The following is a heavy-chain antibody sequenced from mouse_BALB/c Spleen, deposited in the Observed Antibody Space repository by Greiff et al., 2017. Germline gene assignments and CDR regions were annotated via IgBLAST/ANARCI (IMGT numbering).Heavy chain of an antibody. CDR3: ARGPNFAY. CDR2: ISSGGST. V-gene: IGHV5-6-5*01. CDR1: GFTFSSYA. Sequence: EVMLVESGGGLVKPGGSLKLSCAASGFTFSSYAMAWVRQTPEKRLEWVASISSGGSTYYPDSVKGRFTISRDNARNILYLQMSSLRSEDTAMYYCARGPNFAYWGQGTLVTVSA. J-gene: IGHJ3*01.